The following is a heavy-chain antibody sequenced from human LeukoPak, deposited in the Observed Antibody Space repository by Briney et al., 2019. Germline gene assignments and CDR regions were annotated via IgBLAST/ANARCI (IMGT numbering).Heavy chain of an antibody. Sequence: GGSLRLSCAASGFTFSSYGMHWVRQAPGKGLEWVAFIRYDGSNKYYADSVKGRFTISRDNSKNTLYLQMNSLRAEDTAVYYCAKDRIAAARLAYWGQGTLVTVSS. CDR3: AKDRIAAARLAY. D-gene: IGHD6-13*01. CDR2: IRYDGSNK. V-gene: IGHV3-30*02. CDR1: GFTFSSYG. J-gene: IGHJ4*02.